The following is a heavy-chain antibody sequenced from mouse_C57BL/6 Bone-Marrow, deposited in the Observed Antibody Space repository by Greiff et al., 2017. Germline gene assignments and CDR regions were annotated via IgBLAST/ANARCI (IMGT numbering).Heavy chain of an antibody. D-gene: IGHD1-1*01. J-gene: IGHJ2*01. CDR1: GFTFSSYG. Sequence: EVNVVESGGDLVKPGGSLKLSCAASGFTFSSYGMSWVRQTPDKRLEWVATISSGGSYTYYPDSVKGRFTISRDNAKYTLYLQMSSLKSEYTAMYYGARPGRSYYVDYWGQGTTLTVSS. CDR3: ARPGRSYYVDY. CDR2: ISSGGSYT. V-gene: IGHV5-6*01.